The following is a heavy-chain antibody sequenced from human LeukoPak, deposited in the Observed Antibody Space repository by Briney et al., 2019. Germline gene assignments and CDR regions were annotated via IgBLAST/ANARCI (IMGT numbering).Heavy chain of an antibody. V-gene: IGHV4-59*01. J-gene: IGHJ6*03. CDR1: GGSISSYY. Sequence: SETLSLTCTVSGGSISSYYWSWIRQPPGKGLEWIGYIYYSGSTNYNPSLKSRVTISVDTSKNQFSLKRSSVTAADTAVYYCAREALYYDFWSGSAYXMXXWGKXTTVT. CDR3: AREALYYDFWSGSAYXMXX. CDR2: IYYSGST. D-gene: IGHD3-3*01.